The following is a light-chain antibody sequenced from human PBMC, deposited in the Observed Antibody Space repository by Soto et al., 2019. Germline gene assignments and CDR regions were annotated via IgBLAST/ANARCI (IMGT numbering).Light chain of an antibody. J-gene: IGKJ5*01. CDR2: GAS. Sequence: EIVMTQSPATLSVSPGERATLSCSASQSVSSSYLAWYQQKPGQAPRLLIYGASSRATGIPDRFSGRGSGTDFTLTISRLEPEDFAVYYCQQYGSSPPSSTFGQGTRLEIK. CDR3: QQYGSSPPSST. V-gene: IGKV3-20*01. CDR1: QSVSSSY.